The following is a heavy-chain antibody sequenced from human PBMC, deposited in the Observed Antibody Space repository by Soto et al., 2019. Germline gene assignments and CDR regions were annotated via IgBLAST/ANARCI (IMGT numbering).Heavy chain of an antibody. Sequence: QVQLQESGPGLVKPSETLSLTCTVSGGSISSYYWGWIRQPPGKGLEWIGYIYYSGSTNYNPSLKSRVTISVDTSKNQFSLKLSSVTAAVTAVYYCARLVVVPHCSGGSCYSYYCGMDVWGQGTTVTVSS. CDR3: ARLVVVPHCSGGSCYSYYCGMDV. CDR1: GGSISSYY. D-gene: IGHD2-15*01. CDR2: IYYSGST. V-gene: IGHV4-59*01. J-gene: IGHJ6*02.